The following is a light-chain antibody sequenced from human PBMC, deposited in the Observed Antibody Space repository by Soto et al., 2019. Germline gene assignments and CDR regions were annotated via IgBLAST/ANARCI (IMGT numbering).Light chain of an antibody. J-gene: IGKJ3*01. Sequence: DIQMTQSPSALSASVGDRVTITCRASQNINIYLHWYQQKPGKAPELLIFAASSVPSGVPSRFSGSGSGTDFTLAISSLQPEDVATYFCQQSNSGPPFTFGPGTKVDI. CDR2: AAS. CDR1: QNINIY. CDR3: QQSNSGPPFT. V-gene: IGKV1-39*01.